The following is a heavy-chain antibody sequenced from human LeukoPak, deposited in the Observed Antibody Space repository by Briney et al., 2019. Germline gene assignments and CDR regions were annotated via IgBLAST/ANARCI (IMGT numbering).Heavy chain of an antibody. V-gene: IGHV3-49*04. CDR2: IRSKAYGGTT. CDR1: GFTFGDYA. Sequence: PGGSLRLSCTASGFTFGDYAMSWVRQAPGKGLEWVGFIRSKAYGGTTEYAASVKGRFTISRDDSKSIAYLQMNSLKTEDTAVYYCRIWFGEVAYYMDVWGKGTTVTISS. CDR3: RIWFGEVAYYMDV. D-gene: IGHD3-10*01. J-gene: IGHJ6*03.